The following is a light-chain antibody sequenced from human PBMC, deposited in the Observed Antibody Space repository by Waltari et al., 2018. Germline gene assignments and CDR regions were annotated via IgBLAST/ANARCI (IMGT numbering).Light chain of an antibody. V-gene: IGKV4-1*01. CDR2: CAS. CDR3: QEFYSAAYT. J-gene: IGKJ2*01. CDR1: QSVLLSSNNKNY. Sequence: DIVMTQSPDSLAVSLGERATINCKSSQSVLLSSNNKNYLAWYQRKAGQPPKLLIYCASTRESGVPDRFSGSGSGTDFTLTISSLQAEDVAVYYCQEFYSAAYTFGQGTKLEIK.